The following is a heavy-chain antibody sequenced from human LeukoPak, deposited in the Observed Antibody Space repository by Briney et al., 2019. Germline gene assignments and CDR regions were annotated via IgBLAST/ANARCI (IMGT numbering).Heavy chain of an antibody. Sequence: GGSLRLSCAASGFTFRFGDYSMNWVRQAPGKGLEWISYISSSSTTIYYADSVKGRFTISRDNAKNSLYLQMNSLRAEDTAVYYCARDTLNSSSSYYMDVWGKGTTVTVSS. J-gene: IGHJ6*03. CDR1: GFTFRFGDYS. CDR2: ISSSSTTI. CDR3: ARDTLNSSSSYYMDV. D-gene: IGHD6-6*01. V-gene: IGHV3-48*01.